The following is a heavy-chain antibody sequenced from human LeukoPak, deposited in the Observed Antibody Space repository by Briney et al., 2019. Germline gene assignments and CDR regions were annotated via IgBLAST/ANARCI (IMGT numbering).Heavy chain of an antibody. CDR2: IYYSGIT. CDR3: ARDPSYNYYGSGSYPPTYYYYGMDV. CDR1: GGSISSYY. V-gene: IGHV4-59*01. Sequence: SETLSLTCTVSGGSISSYYWSWIRQPPGKGLEWIGYIYYSGITNYNPSLKSRVTISVDTSKNQFSLKLSSVTAADTAVYYCARDPSYNYYGSGSYPPTYYYYGMDVWGQGTTVTVSS. J-gene: IGHJ6*02. D-gene: IGHD3-10*01.